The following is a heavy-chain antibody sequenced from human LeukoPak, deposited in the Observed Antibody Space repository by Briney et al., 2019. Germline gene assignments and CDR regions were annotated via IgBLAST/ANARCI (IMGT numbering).Heavy chain of an antibody. J-gene: IGHJ6*02. CDR3: ARGGGYCSGGSCYSNYYYGMDV. CDR2: IYYSGST. Sequence: PSETLSLTCTVSGGSISSGDYYWSWIRQPPGKGLEWIGYIYYSGSTYYNPSLKSRVTISVDTSKNQFSLKLSSVTAADTAVYYCARGGGYCSGGSCYSNYYYGMDVWGQGTTVTVSS. CDR1: GGSISSGDYY. D-gene: IGHD2-15*01. V-gene: IGHV4-30-4*01.